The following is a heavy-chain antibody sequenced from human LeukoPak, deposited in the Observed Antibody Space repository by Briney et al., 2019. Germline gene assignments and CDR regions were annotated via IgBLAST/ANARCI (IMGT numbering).Heavy chain of an antibody. CDR3: ARLVITGDIDY. V-gene: IGHV1-2*06. CDR2: INPNSGGT. Sequence: GASVKVSCKASGGTFSSYAISWVRQAPGQGLKWMGRINPNSGGTNYAQKFQGRVTMTRDTSISTAYMELSRLRSDDTAVYYCARLVITGDIDYWGQGTLVTVSS. CDR1: GGTFSSYA. J-gene: IGHJ4*02. D-gene: IGHD7-27*01.